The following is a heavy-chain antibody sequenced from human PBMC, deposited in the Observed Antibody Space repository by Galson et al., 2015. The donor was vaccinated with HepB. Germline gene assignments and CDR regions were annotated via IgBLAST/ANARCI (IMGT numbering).Heavy chain of an antibody. J-gene: IGHJ4*02. D-gene: IGHD2-2*01. V-gene: IGHV3-49*03. CDR3: ARGNLGYCTRSSCPLLDY. CDR2: IRNKAYGGAA. CDR1: GFTFGDYA. Sequence: SLRLSCAGSGFTFGDYAMSWFRQPPGKGLEWVGFIRNKAYGGAAEYAASVKGRFTFSRDDSKSVAYLQMDSLKTEDTAVYYCARGNLGYCTRSSCPLLDYWGQGTLVTVSS.